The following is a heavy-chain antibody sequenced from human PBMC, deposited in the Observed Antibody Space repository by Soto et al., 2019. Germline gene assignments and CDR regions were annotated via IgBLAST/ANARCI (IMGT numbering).Heavy chain of an antibody. J-gene: IGHJ4*02. CDR3: ARDLGGYSSSSGNFDY. V-gene: IGHV6-1*01. D-gene: IGHD6-6*01. CDR1: GDSVSSNSAA. Sequence: SQTLSLTCAISGDSVSSNSAAWNWIRQSPSRGLEWLGRTYYRSKWYNDYAVSVKSRITINPDTSKNQFPLQLNSVTPEDAAVYYCARDLGGYSSSSGNFDYWGQGTLVTVSS. CDR2: TYYRSKWYN.